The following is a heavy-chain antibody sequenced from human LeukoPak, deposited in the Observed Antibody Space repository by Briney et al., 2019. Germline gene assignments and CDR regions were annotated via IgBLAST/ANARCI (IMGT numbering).Heavy chain of an antibody. CDR1: GFTFSNAW. J-gene: IGHJ4*02. Sequence: GGSLRLSCAASGFTFSNAWMSWVRQAPGKGLEWVGRIKSRTDGGTTDYAAPVKGRFTISRDDSKNTLYLQMNSLKTEDTAVYYCTTPYIVVVPAAIEGGWGQGTLVTVSS. V-gene: IGHV3-15*01. CDR3: TTPYIVVVPAAIEGG. CDR2: IKSRTDGGTT. D-gene: IGHD2-2*01.